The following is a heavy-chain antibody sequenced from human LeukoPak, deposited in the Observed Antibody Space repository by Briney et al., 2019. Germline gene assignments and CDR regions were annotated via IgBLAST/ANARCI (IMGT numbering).Heavy chain of an antibody. V-gene: IGHV3-74*01. CDR1: GFTFNSYW. Sequence: QPGGSLRLSCAASGFTFNSYWMHWVRQAPGKGLVWVSRINSDGSGTSYADFVKGRFTISRDNSKNTLYLQMNSLRAEDTAMYYCARDRLTNDAFDIWGQGTMVTVSS. CDR2: INSDGSGT. J-gene: IGHJ3*02. D-gene: IGHD2-8*01. CDR3: ARDRLTNDAFDI.